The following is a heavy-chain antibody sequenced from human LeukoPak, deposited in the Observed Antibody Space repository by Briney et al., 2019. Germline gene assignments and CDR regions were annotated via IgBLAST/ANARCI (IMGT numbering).Heavy chain of an antibody. CDR3: ARYDSSGYYHGSTFDI. Sequence: SETLSLTCTVSGGSISSYYWSWIRQPPGKGLEWIGYIYYSGSTNYNPSLQSRGTISVDTSKNQFSLKLSSVTAADTAVYYCARYDSSGYYHGSTFDIWGQGTMVTVSS. D-gene: IGHD3-22*01. CDR2: IYYSGST. CDR1: GGSISSYY. J-gene: IGHJ3*02. V-gene: IGHV4-59*01.